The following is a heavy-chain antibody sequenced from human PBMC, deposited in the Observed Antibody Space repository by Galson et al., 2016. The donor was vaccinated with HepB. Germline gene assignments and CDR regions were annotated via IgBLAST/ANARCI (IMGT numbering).Heavy chain of an antibody. CDR3: AKHSARPSHWYFDL. Sequence: SLRLSCAASGSSFSNFGMHWVRQAPGKGLEWVAIIEYDETNKYYADSVKGRFTISRDNSKNILYLQMNSLRPEDTAVYYCAKHSARPSHWYFDLWGRGTLVTVSS. J-gene: IGHJ2*01. CDR1: GSSFSNFG. CDR2: IEYDETNK. V-gene: IGHV3-30*18.